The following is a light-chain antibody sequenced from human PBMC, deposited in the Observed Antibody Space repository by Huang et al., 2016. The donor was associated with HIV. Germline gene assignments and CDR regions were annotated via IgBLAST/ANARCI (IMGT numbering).Light chain of an antibody. CDR1: QDIANS. V-gene: IGKV1-9*01. CDR3: QQLHSYPIT. J-gene: IGKJ5*01. Sequence: QLTQSPSSLSMSVGDRVIITCQASQDIANSLAWYQHKPGRAPKLLISAASTLQSGVPSRFSGGSAETDFTLIITNLQPDDFASYYCQQLHSYPITFGQGTRLDI. CDR2: AAS.